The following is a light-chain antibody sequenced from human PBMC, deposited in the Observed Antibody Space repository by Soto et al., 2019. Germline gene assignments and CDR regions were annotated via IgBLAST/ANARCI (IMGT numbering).Light chain of an antibody. CDR2: AAS. Sequence: DIQMTQSPSSLSASIGDRVTITCRASQDVRRYLAWYQQKPGKVPKLLISAASSLQSGVPSRFSGSGSGTDFTLTISSLQPEDVATYYCQHYNAAPRTFGQGTRVEIK. CDR1: QDVRRY. J-gene: IGKJ1*01. CDR3: QHYNAAPRT. V-gene: IGKV1-27*01.